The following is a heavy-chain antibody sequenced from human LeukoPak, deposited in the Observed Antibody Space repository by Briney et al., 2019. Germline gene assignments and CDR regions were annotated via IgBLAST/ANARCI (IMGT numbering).Heavy chain of an antibody. J-gene: IGHJ5*02. CDR1: GGSISSSNSY. Sequence: SETLSLTCIVSGGSISSSNSYWGWIRQPPGKGLEWIGSIYHSGSTYYNPSLKSRVTISVDTSKNQFSLKLSSVTAADTAVYYCARGTTVEWFDPWAQGTLVTVSS. CDR2: IYHSGST. D-gene: IGHD4-23*01. V-gene: IGHV4-39*07. CDR3: ARGTTVEWFDP.